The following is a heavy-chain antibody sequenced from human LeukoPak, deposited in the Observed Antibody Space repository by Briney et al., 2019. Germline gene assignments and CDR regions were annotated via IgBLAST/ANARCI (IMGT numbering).Heavy chain of an antibody. CDR3: ARDITVAGADY. D-gene: IGHD6-19*01. Sequence: GGSLRLSCAASGFTFSTYSMNWVRQAPGKGLEWISYISDSSGTIHYADSVKGRFTISRDNAKSSLYLQMNSLRVEDTAVYYCARDITVAGADYWGQGILVTVSS. V-gene: IGHV3-48*01. J-gene: IGHJ4*02. CDR1: GFTFSTYS. CDR2: ISDSSGTI.